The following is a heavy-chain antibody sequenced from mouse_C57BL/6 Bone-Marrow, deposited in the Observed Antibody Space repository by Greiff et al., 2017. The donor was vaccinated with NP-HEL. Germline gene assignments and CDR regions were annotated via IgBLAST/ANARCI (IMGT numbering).Heavy chain of an antibody. CDR3: TTVIYYDYDEGY. CDR1: GFNIKDDY. V-gene: IGHV14-4*01. D-gene: IGHD2-4*01. CDR2: IDPENGDT. J-gene: IGHJ2*01. Sequence: VQLQQSGAELVRPGASVKLSCTASGFNIKDDYMHWVKQRPEQGLEWIGWIDPENGDTEYASKFQGKATITADTSSNTAYLQLSSLTSEDTAVYYCTTVIYYDYDEGYWGQGTTLTVSS.